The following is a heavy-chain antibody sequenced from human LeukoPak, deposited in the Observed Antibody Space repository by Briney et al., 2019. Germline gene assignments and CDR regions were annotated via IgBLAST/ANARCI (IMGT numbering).Heavy chain of an antibody. CDR2: IYSGGST. CDR3: ARAQHYYDSSGFDAFDI. J-gene: IGHJ3*02. V-gene: IGHV3-66*01. D-gene: IGHD3-22*01. Sequence: GGSLRLSCTDSGFTFNKFWMSWVRQAPGKGLEWVSVIYSGGSTYYADSVKGRFTISRDNSKNTLYLQMNSLRAEDTAVYYCARAQHYYDSSGFDAFDIWGQGTMVTVSS. CDR1: GFTFNKFW.